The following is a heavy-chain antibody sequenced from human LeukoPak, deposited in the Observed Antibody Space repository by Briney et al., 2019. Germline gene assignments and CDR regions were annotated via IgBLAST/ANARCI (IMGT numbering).Heavy chain of an antibody. J-gene: IGHJ4*02. V-gene: IGHV3-30*04. D-gene: IGHD2-2*01. Sequence: GSLRLSCAASGFTFSSYAMHGVRQAPGKGLEWVAVISYDGSNKYYADSVKGRFTISRDNSKNTLYLQMNSLRAEDTAVYYCARAGYCSSTSCLSPFDYWGQGTLVTVSS. CDR1: GFTFSSYA. CDR2: ISYDGSNK. CDR3: ARAGYCSSTSCLSPFDY.